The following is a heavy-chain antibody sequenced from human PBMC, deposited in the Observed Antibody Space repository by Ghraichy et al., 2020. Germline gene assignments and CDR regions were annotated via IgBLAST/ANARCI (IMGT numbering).Heavy chain of an antibody. D-gene: IGHD3-16*01. J-gene: IGHJ5*02. CDR1: EFTFRIFW. CDR2: MDQDGSEI. Sequence: GGSLRLSCTASEFTFRIFWMSWVRQAPGKGLEWVANMDQDGSEIYYGDSVAGRFTISRDNSKNSLFLQMNSLRAEDTAVYYCARGGQFLDLWGQGTLVTVSS. CDR3: ARGGQFLDL. V-gene: IGHV3-7*04.